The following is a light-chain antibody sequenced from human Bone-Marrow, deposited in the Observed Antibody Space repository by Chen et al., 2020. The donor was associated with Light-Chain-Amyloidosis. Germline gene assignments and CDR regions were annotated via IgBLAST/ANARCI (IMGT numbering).Light chain of an antibody. CDR1: QSVSSD. CDR3: QQYNDWPPLT. V-gene: IGKV3D-15*01. Sequence: IVMTQSPATLSVSPGERATLPCRASQSVSSDLAWYQQKPGQAPRLLIYGASTRATGIPARFSGGGSGTEFTLTISSLQSEDFAVYYCQQYNDWPPLTFGGGTKVEIK. CDR2: GAS. J-gene: IGKJ4*01.